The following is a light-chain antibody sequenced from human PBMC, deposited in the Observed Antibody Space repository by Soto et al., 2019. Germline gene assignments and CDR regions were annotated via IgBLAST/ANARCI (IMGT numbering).Light chain of an antibody. V-gene: IGKV1-39*01. Sequence: DIQMTQSPSSLPASVGDRVTITCRASENIGKYLNWYQQKQGKAPKIVIYGASSLQSGVPSRFSGSGSGTDFTLTISSLQPEDFAIYYCQQSFSTHALTFGGGTKVDIK. CDR2: GAS. J-gene: IGKJ4*01. CDR1: ENIGKY. CDR3: QQSFSTHALT.